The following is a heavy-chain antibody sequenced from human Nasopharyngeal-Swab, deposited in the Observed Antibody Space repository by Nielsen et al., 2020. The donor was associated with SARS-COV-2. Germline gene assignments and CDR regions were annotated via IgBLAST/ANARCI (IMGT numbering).Heavy chain of an antibody. CDR2: INTNTGNP. J-gene: IGHJ6*02. V-gene: IGHV7-4-1*02. Sequence: WVRQAPGQRLEWMGWINTNTGNPTYAQGFTGRFVFSLDTSVSTAYLQISSLKAEDTAVYYCARVNVVYYYYGMDDWGQGTTVTVSS. CDR3: ARVNVVYYYYGMDD. D-gene: IGHD2-15*01.